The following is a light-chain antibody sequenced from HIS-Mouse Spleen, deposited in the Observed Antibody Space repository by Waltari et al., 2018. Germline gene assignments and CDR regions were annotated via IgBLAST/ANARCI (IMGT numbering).Light chain of an antibody. J-gene: IGKJ2*01. CDR3: QQYGSSPT. CDR2: GAS. V-gene: IGKV3-20*01. CDR1: QSVSSSY. Sequence: EIVFTQSPGPLSLSPGESATLSCRASQSVSSSYLAWYQQKPGQAPRLLIYGASSRATGIPDRFSGSGSGTDFTLTISRLEPEDFAVYYCQQYGSSPTFGQGTKLEIK.